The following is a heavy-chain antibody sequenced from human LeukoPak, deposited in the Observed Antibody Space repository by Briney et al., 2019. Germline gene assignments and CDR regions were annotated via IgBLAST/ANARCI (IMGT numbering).Heavy chain of an antibody. CDR2: ISYDGSNK. CDR1: GFTFSSYG. J-gene: IGHJ5*02. V-gene: IGHV3-30*03. Sequence: GGSLRLSCAASGFTFSSYGMHWVRQAPGKGLEWVAVISYDGSNKYYADSVKGRFTISRDNSKNTLYLQMNSLRAEDTAVYYCARAGSGRSPDWFDPWGQGTLVTVSS. CDR3: ARAGSGRSPDWFDP. D-gene: IGHD1-26*01.